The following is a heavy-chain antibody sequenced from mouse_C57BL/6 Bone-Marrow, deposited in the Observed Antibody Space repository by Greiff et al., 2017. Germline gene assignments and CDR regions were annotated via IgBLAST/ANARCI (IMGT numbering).Heavy chain of an antibody. CDR2: IDPEDGET. V-gene: IGHV14-2*01. Sequence: EVQLQQSGAELVKPGASVKLSCTASGFNIKDYYMHWVKQRTEQGLEWIGRIDPEDGETKYAPKFQGKATLTADTSSNTAYLQLSSLTSEDTAVYYCAGTTVVALYWYFDVWGTGTTVTVSS. CDR3: AGTTVVALYWYFDV. CDR1: GFNIKDYY. J-gene: IGHJ1*03. D-gene: IGHD1-1*01.